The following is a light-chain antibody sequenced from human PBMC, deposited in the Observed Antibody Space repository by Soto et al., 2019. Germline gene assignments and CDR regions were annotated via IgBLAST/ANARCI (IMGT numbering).Light chain of an antibody. V-gene: IGLV1-40*01. J-gene: IGLJ1*01. CDR3: QSYDKRLTPYV. CDR2: GNG. Sequence: QSVLTQPASVSGSPGQSITISCTGTSSSIGAGYEVHWYHQLPGTAPKLVVSGNGNRPSGVPDRLSASKSGTSASLAITGLQAEDEGHYYCQSYDKRLTPYVFRNGTKVTV. CDR1: SSSIGAGYE.